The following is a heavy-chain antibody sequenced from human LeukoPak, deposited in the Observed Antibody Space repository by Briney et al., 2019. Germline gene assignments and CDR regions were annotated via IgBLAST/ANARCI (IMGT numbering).Heavy chain of an antibody. Sequence: ASVKVSCKAFGYTFTGYYMHWVRQAPGQGLEWMGWINPNSGGTNYAQKFQGRVAMTRDTSISTAYMELSRLRSDDTAVYYCATSPVGDSNAFDIWGQGTMVTVSS. V-gene: IGHV1-2*02. D-gene: IGHD3-3*01. J-gene: IGHJ3*02. CDR3: ATSPVGDSNAFDI. CDR1: GYTFTGYY. CDR2: INPNSGGT.